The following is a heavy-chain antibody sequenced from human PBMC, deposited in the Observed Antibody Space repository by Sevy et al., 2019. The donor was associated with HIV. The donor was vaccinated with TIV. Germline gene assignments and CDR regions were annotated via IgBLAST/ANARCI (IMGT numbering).Heavy chain of an antibody. D-gene: IGHD1-26*01. V-gene: IGHV3-30*18. CDR1: GFTFSTYD. CDR3: AKNRPPGGSYFSRHGMDV. Sequence: GGSLRLSCTASGFTFSTYDIHWVRQAPGNGLEWVAIISYDGDYRYYSDSVRGRFSMSRDNSNNTAYLQMSGLSVEDTAVYYCAKNRPPGGSYFSRHGMDVSGRGTSVTVSS. J-gene: IGHJ6*02. CDR2: ISYDGDYR.